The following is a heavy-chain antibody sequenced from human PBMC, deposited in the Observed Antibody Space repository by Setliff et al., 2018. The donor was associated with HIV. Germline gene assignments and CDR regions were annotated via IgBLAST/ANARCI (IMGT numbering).Heavy chain of an antibody. CDR1: GFRFSDYA. CDR2: ISYNGRAY. J-gene: IGHJ3*02. D-gene: IGHD2-8*01. Sequence: GSLRLSCVASGFRFSDYALHWVRQAPGKGLEWVAVISYNGRAYHYADAVKGRFTISRYNSKNMLALHMNSLRGEDTAVYYCAREKKNGDTSVGGFDMWGQGTMVTVSS. CDR3: AREKKNGDTSVGGFDM. V-gene: IGHV3-30*04.